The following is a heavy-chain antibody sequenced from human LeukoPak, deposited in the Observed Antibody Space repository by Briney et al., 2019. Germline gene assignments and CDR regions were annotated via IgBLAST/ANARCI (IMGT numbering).Heavy chain of an antibody. CDR2: IFYTGNT. Sequence: SETLSLTCTVSGGSIGTFYWSWIRQPPGKGLEWIAYIFYTGNTNYNPSLKGRVTISVDTSKNQFSLKLNSVTAADTAVYYCARHPFSDGFDIWGQGTMVTVSS. CDR3: ARHPFSDGFDI. CDR1: GGSIGTFY. J-gene: IGHJ3*02. V-gene: IGHV4-59*08.